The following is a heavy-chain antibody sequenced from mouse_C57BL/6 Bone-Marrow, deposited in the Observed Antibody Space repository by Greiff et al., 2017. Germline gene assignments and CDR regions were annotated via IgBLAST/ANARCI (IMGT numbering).Heavy chain of an antibody. D-gene: IGHD1-1*01. CDR2: ISNGGGST. CDR3: ARDYGILP. V-gene: IGHV5-12*01. CDR1: GFTFSDYY. Sequence: DVQLVESGGGLVQPGGSLKLSCAASGFTFSDYYMYWVRQTPEKRLEWVAYISNGGGSTYYPDTVKGRFTISRDNAKNTLYLQMSRLKSEDTAMYYCARDYGILPWGQGTLVTVSA. J-gene: IGHJ3*01.